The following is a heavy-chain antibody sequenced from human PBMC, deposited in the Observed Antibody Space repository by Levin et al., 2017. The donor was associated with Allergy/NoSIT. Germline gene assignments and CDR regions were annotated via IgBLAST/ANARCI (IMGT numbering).Heavy chain of an antibody. V-gene: IGHV3-23*01. D-gene: IGHD6-13*01. Sequence: GESLKISCAASGFTFSSYAMSWVRQAPGKGLEWVSAISGSGGSTYYADSVKGRFTISRDNSKNTLYLQMNSLRAEDTAVYYCAKDLGFWQQLAGGFDYWGQGTLVTVSS. CDR2: ISGSGGST. J-gene: IGHJ4*02. CDR1: GFTFSSYA. CDR3: AKDLGFWQQLAGGFDY.